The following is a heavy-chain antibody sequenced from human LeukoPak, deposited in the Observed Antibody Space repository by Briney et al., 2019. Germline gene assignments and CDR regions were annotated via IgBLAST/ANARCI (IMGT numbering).Heavy chain of an antibody. D-gene: IGHD2-2*01. V-gene: IGHV3-30*02. J-gene: IGHJ4*02. Sequence: PGGSLTLSCAASGFTFSRYGMHWVRQAPGKGRDWVAFIRYDGSNKYCADSVKGRFTISRDNSKNTLYLQMISLRAEDTAVYYCAKDDDVDCSSTSCYPFDYRGQGTLVTVSS. CDR1: GFTFSRYG. CDR2: IRYDGSNK. CDR3: AKDDDVDCSSTSCYPFDY.